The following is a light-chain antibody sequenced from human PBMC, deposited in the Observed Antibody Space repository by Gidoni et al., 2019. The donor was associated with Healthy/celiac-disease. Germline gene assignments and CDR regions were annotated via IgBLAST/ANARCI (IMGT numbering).Light chain of an antibody. CDR3: QQYDNLPLT. J-gene: IGKJ4*01. Sequence: DIQMTKSPSSLSASVGDRVTSTCQASQDISNYLNWYQQKPGKAPKLLIYDASNLETVVPSRFSGSGSVTDFTFTISSLQPEDIATYYCQQYDNLPLTFGGGTKVEIK. CDR2: DAS. V-gene: IGKV1-33*01. CDR1: QDISNY.